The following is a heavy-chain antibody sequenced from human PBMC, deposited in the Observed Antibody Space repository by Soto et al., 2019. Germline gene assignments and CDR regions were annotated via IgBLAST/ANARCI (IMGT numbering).Heavy chain of an antibody. CDR1: GFIFDDYA. CDR3: AKDRYSSSAYYYYGMDA. Sequence: EVQLVESGGGLVQPGRSLRLSWAASGFIFDDYAMHWVRQAPGKGLEWVSVISGNSGSLGYADSVKGRFTISRDNAKNSLYLQMNSLRAEDTALYYCAKDRYSSSAYYYYGMDAWGQGTTVTVSS. J-gene: IGHJ6*02. CDR2: ISGNSGSL. D-gene: IGHD6-6*01. V-gene: IGHV3-9*01.